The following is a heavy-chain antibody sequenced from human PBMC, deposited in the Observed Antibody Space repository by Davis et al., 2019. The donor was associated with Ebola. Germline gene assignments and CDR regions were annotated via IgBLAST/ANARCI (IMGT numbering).Heavy chain of an antibody. CDR1: GYTFTGYY. CDR3: ARGPELHALDI. CDR2: INPHSGGT. V-gene: IGHV1-2*06. Sequence: ASVKVSCKASGYTFTGYYMHWVRQAPGQGLEWMGRINPHSGGTKSAQKFQGRVTMTRDTSITIAYMELSSLRSDDTAVYYCARGPELHALDIWGQGTMVTVSS. D-gene: IGHD2-21*01. J-gene: IGHJ3*02.